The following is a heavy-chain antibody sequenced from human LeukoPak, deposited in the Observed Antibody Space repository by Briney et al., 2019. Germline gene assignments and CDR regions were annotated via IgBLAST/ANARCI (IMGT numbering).Heavy chain of an antibody. Sequence: GGSPRLSCAASGFTFSSYAMSWVRQAPGKGLEWVSAISGSGGSTYYADSVKGRFTISRDNSKNTLYLQMNSLRAEDTAVYYCAKEAPFVPYYDILTGYLGFFDYWGQGTLVTVSS. CDR1: GFTFSSYA. D-gene: IGHD3-9*01. CDR3: AKEAPFVPYYDILTGYLGFFDY. CDR2: ISGSGGST. V-gene: IGHV3-23*01. J-gene: IGHJ4*02.